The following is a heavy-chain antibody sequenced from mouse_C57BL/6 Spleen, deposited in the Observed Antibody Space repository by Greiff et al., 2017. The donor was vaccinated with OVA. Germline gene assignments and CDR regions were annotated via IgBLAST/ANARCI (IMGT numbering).Heavy chain of an antibody. CDR2: IHPNSGST. CDR1: GYTFTSYW. Sequence: QVQLKQPGAELVKPGASVKLSCKASGYTFTSYWMHWVKQRPGQGLEWIGMIHPNSGSTNYNEKFKSKATLTVDKSSSTAYMQLSSLTSEDSAVYYCARSVIYYDYDYFDYWGQGTTLTVSS. D-gene: IGHD2-4*01. CDR3: ARSVIYYDYDYFDY. V-gene: IGHV1-64*01. J-gene: IGHJ2*01.